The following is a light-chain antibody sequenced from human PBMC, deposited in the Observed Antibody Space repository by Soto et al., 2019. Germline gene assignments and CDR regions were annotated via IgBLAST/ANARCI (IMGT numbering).Light chain of an antibody. CDR1: QTIKSY. CDR3: QQCYTTPST. J-gene: IGKJ2*01. V-gene: IGKV1-39*01. Sequence: DIQMTQSPSSLSASVGDRVTISCRASQTIKSYLNWYQHKPGKAPQLLISGASSLQGGVPSRFSGSASGPEFTLTISSLQPEDIATYYCQQCYTTPSTFGQGTKLDLK. CDR2: GAS.